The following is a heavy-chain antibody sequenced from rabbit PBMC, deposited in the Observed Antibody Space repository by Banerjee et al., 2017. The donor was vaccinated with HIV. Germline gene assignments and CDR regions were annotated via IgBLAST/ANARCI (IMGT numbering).Heavy chain of an antibody. D-gene: IGHD4-1*01. V-gene: IGHV1S45*01. J-gene: IGHJ4*01. CDR2: INNGGGST. Sequence: QQQLEESGGGLVKPGGTLTLTCKASGFDISSYHMCWVRQAPGKGLEWIACINNGGGSTYYASWAKGRFTISKTSSTTVTLQMTSLTAADTATYFCARDLAGVIGWNFNLWGQGTLVTVS. CDR3: ARDLAGVIGWNFNL. CDR1: GFDISSYH.